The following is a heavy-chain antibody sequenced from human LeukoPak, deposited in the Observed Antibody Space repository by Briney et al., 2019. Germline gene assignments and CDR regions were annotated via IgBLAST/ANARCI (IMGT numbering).Heavy chain of an antibody. CDR3: ARHGVGSSWFGFDY. V-gene: IGHV5-51*01. J-gene: IGHJ4*02. CDR1: GYTFTTYW. D-gene: IGHD6-13*01. CDR2: IYPGASDP. Sequence: GESLKISCKGSGYTFTTYWIGWVRPMPGKGLGWVGIIYPGASDPRYSPSFQGQVTISVDKSIGTAYLQGSSLKASDSAIYYCARHGVGSSWFGFDYWGQGTLVTVSS.